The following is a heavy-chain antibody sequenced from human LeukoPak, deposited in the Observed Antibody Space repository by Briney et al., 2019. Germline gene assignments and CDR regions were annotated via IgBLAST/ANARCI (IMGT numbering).Heavy chain of an antibody. D-gene: IGHD3-16*02. J-gene: IGHJ6*03. CDR3: ARCKARYDYVWGSYRYDYYYYMDV. CDR1: GFTFDDYG. CDR2: INWNSGST. V-gene: IGHV3-20*04. Sequence: PGGSLRLPCAASGFTFDDYGMSWVRQAPGKGLEWVSGINWNSGSTGYANSVKGRFTISRDNAKNSLYLQMNSLRAEDTAVYYCARCKARYDYVWGSYRYDYYYYMDVWGKGTTVTVSS.